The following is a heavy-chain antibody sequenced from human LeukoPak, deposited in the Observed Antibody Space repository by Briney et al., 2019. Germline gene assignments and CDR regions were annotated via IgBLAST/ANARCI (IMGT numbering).Heavy chain of an antibody. J-gene: IGHJ4*02. Sequence: GGSLRLSCAASGFTFSNAWMSWVRQAQGKGLGWVGRIKSKTDGGTEDYAAPVKGRFTISRDDSKNTLYLQMNSLKTEDTAVYYCTTCLREQLWRDYWGQGTLVTVSS. CDR3: TTCLREQLWRDY. CDR1: GFTFSNAW. D-gene: IGHD5-18*01. V-gene: IGHV3-15*01. CDR2: IKSKTDGGTE.